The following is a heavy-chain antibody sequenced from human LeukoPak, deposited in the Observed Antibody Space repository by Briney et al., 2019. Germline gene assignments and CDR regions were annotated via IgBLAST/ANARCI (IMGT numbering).Heavy chain of an antibody. D-gene: IGHD1-26*01. CDR2: VRGSGYDT. V-gene: IGHV3-23*01. J-gene: IGHJ3*02. CDR1: GFTFSSYA. CDR3: AKDWSGSYSAFDI. Sequence: GGSLRLSCAASGFTFSSYAMSWVRQAPGKGLEWVSAVRGSGYDTYYADSVKGRFTISRDNSKNTLYLEMNSLRAEDTAVYYCAKDWSGSYSAFDIWGQGTMVTVSS.